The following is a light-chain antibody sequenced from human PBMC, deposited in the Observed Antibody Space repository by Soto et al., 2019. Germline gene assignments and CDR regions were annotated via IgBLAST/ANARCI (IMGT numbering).Light chain of an antibody. CDR3: QQYGSSPLT. V-gene: IGKV3-20*01. Sequence: EIVLTQSPGTLSSSPGERATLSCRASQSVTSTYLAWYQQKPGQPPRLLIYGASSRATGIPDRFSGSGSVTDFTLTISRLAPEDFAVYYCQQYGSSPLTFGQGTKVEIK. J-gene: IGKJ1*01. CDR2: GAS. CDR1: QSVTSTY.